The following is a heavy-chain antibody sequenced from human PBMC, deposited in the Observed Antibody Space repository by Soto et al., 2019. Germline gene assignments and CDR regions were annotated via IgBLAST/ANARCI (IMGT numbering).Heavy chain of an antibody. CDR1: GYTFTGYY. Sequence: QVQLVQSGAEVKKPGASVKVSCKASGYTFTGYYMHWVRQAPGQGLEWMGWINPNSGGTNYAQKVQGRVTMTRDTSISTAYMELSRLRSDDTAVYYCARDPSSGWYGRWFDPWGQGTLVTVSS. V-gene: IGHV1-2*02. D-gene: IGHD6-19*01. CDR2: INPNSGGT. CDR3: ARDPSSGWYGRWFDP. J-gene: IGHJ5*02.